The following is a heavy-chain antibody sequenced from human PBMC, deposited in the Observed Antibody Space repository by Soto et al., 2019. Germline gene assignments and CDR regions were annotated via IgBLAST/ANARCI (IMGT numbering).Heavy chain of an antibody. CDR3: ARSHGSSTSLEIYYYYYYGMDV. J-gene: IGHJ6*02. CDR2: IIPISETT. Sequence: QVQLVQSGAEVKKPGSSVKVSCKASGGTFSSYAISWVRQAPGQGLEWMGGIIPISETTNYAQKFQGRVTITADESKSTAYMELSSLISEDTAVYYCARSHGSSTSLEIYYYYYYGMDVWGQGTTVTVSS. V-gene: IGHV1-69*01. CDR1: GGTFSSYA. D-gene: IGHD2-2*01.